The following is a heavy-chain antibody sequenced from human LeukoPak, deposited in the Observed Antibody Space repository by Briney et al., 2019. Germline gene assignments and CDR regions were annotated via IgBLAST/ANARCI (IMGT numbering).Heavy chain of an antibody. D-gene: IGHD1-7*01. CDR2: IHGDATTT. CDR1: GFTIGTYD. J-gene: IGHJ4*02. Sequence: PVGSLRLSCAAASGFTIGTYDMNWFRQTPRKGLEWVANIHGDATTTSYAESVKGRFTISRENSKNRVYLQMDRLRDEDTALYYCARDPNWDWGYWGPGLQVSVSS. V-gene: IGHV3-23*01. CDR3: ARDPNWDWGY.